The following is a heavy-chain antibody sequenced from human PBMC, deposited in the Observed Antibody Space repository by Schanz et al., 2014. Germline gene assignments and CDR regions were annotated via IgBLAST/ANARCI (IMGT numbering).Heavy chain of an antibody. CDR2: IWNNGVTK. J-gene: IGHJ4*02. D-gene: IGHD3-3*01. Sequence: QAQLMESGGGVVQPGTSLILSCSVSGFSLNTYGIHWFRQPAGKGLEWVAVIWNNGVTKYYADSVKGRFTISRDNSKNTLYLQMNSLRADDTAVYYCARSAGRDFWSGYYTRFDYWGQGTLVTVSS. CDR1: GFSLNTYG. V-gene: IGHV3-33*03. CDR3: ARSAGRDFWSGYYTRFDY.